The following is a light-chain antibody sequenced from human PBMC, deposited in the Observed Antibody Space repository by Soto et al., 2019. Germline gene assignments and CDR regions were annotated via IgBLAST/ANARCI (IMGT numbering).Light chain of an antibody. J-gene: IGKJ1*01. Sequence: EIVMTQSPATLSVSPGERVTLSCRASQSVRSSLAWYQQKPGQAPRLLIYGASTMATGIPARFSGSGSGTEFTLTISSLQSEDFAVYYCQQSKNWPPWTFGPGTKVEFK. CDR2: GAS. CDR3: QQSKNWPPWT. V-gene: IGKV3-15*01. CDR1: QSVRSS.